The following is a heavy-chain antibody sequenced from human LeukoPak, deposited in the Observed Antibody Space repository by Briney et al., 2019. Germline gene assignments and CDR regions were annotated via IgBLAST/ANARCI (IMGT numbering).Heavy chain of an antibody. V-gene: IGHV3-53*01. CDR3: ARQTIVVVPAAADY. D-gene: IGHD2-2*01. J-gene: IGHJ4*02. CDR2: MHSDGRT. CDR1: GFSVSNNY. Sequence: GGSLRLSCAASGFSVSNNYINWVRQASGKGLEWVSVMHSDGRTFYADSVKGRFTISRDKSKNMFYLQMDSLRAEDTAVYYCARQTIVVVPAAADYWGQGTLVTVSS.